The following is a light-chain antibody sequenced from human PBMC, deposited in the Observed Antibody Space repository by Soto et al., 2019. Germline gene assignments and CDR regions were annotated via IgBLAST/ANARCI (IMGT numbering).Light chain of an antibody. CDR1: QSVLYSSNNKNY. CDR3: QQYESTPPT. V-gene: IGKV4-1*01. J-gene: IGKJ2*01. Sequence: DIVMTQSPDSLAVSLGERATINCKSSQSVLYSSNNKNYLAWYQQRPGQPPKLLIYWASTQESGVADRFSGSGSVTDFALTITILQAEDVAVYYCQQYESTPPTFGQGTKLEIK. CDR2: WAS.